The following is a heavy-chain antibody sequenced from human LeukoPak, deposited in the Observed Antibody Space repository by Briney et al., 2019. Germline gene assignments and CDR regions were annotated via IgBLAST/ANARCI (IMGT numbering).Heavy chain of an antibody. Sequence: GGSLRLSCAASGFTISSNYMSWVRQAPGKGLEWVSDIYSGGSTYYDASVKSRFTISIDTSKNPLFLQMNTLSAEDTAVYYCARDYDFWSGSQIEWSQGSLVTV. J-gene: IGHJ4*02. V-gene: IGHV3-66*01. CDR2: IYSGGST. CDR1: GFTISSNY. CDR3: ARDYDFWSGSQIE. D-gene: IGHD3-3*01.